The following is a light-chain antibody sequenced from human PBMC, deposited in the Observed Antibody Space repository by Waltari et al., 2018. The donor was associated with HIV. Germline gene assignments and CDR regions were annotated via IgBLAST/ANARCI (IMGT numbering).Light chain of an antibody. V-gene: IGLV1-44*01. CDR3: AAWDDSLSGLVV. J-gene: IGLJ2*01. CDR1: SSNSGSTT. Sequence: QSVLTQPPSASGTPGQRVTISCSGSSSNSGSTTVTWYHQLPGTAPRLLIYSNNQRPSGVPDRFSGSKSGTSASRAISGLQSEDEADYYCAAWDDSLSGLVVFGGGTKLTVL. CDR2: SNN.